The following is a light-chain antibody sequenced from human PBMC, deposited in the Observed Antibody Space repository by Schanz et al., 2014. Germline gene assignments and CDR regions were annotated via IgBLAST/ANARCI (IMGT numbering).Light chain of an antibody. V-gene: IGLV2-14*01. Sequence: QSALTQPPSASGSPGQSVTISCTGTSSDVGGYNYVSWYQQHPGKAPKLMIYDVSDRPSGVSYRFSGSKSGYTASLTISGLQVEDGADYYCSSYTNINTPQYVFGTGTKLTVL. J-gene: IGLJ1*01. CDR2: DVS. CDR3: SSYTNINTPQYV. CDR1: SSDVGGYNY.